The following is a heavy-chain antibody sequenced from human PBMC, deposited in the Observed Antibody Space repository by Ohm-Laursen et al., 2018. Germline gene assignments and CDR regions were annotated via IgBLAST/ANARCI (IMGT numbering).Heavy chain of an antibody. J-gene: IGHJ6*02. CDR2: MNPNSGNT. Sequence: ASVKVSCKASGYTFTSYDINWVRQATGQGLQWMGWMNPNSGNTGYVQKFQGRVTMTRNTSISTAYMELSSLRSEDTAVYYCARARGNWRRDYYYAMDVWGQGTTVTVSS. CDR1: GYTFTSYD. CDR3: ARARGNWRRDYYYAMDV. V-gene: IGHV1-8*01. D-gene: IGHD1-1*01.